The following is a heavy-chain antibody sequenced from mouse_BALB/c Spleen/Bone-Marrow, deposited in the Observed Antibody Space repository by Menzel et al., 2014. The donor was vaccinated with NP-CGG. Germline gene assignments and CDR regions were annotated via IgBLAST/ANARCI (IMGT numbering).Heavy chain of an antibody. Sequence: EVKLVESGGDLVKPGGSLQLSCAASGFTFSSYGMSWVRQTPDKRLAWVATISSGGSYTYYPDSVKGRFTISRDNAKNTLYLQMSSLKSEDTAMYYCARLGRDYFDYWGQGTTLTVSS. CDR2: ISSGGSYT. CDR1: GFTFSSYG. D-gene: IGHD4-1*01. J-gene: IGHJ2*01. V-gene: IGHV5-6*01. CDR3: ARLGRDYFDY.